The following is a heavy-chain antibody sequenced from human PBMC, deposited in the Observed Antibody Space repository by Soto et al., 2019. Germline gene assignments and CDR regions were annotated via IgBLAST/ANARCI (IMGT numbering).Heavy chain of an antibody. D-gene: IGHD3-3*01. CDR3: ARVLNSYDFWSGYYGHY. CDR2: IIPIFGTA. V-gene: IGHV1-69*13. CDR1: GGTFSSYA. Sequence: EASVKVSCKASGGTFSSYAISWVRQAPGQGLEWMGGIIPIFGTANYAQKFQGRVTITADESTSTAYMELSSLRSEDTAVYYCARVLNSYDFWSGYYGHYWGQGTLVTVSS. J-gene: IGHJ4*02.